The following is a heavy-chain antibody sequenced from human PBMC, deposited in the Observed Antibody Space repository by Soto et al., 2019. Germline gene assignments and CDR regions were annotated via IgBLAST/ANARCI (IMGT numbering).Heavy chain of an antibody. J-gene: IGHJ6*03. V-gene: IGHV1-3*01. CDR1: GYTFTSYA. Sequence: ASVKVSCKASGYTFTSYAMHCVRQAPGQRLEWMGWINACNGNTNYAQKFQGRVTMTTDTSTSTAYMELRSLRSDDTAVYYCARVGCGGDCYSYYYYYYMDVWGKGTTVTVSS. CDR2: INACNGNT. CDR3: ARVGCGGDCYSYYYYYYMDV. D-gene: IGHD2-21*01.